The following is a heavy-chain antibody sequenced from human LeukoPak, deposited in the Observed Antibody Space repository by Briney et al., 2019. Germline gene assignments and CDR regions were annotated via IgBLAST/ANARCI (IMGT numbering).Heavy chain of an antibody. J-gene: IGHJ5*02. V-gene: IGHV4-34*01. Sequence: SETLSLTCAVYGGSFGGYYWSWIRQPPGKGLEWIGEINHSGSTNYNPSLKSRVTISVDTSKNQFSLKLSSVTAADTAVYYCARGGYCGGDCYSSYWFDPWGQGTLVTVSS. CDR2: INHSGST. CDR1: GGSFGGYY. CDR3: ARGGYCGGDCYSSYWFDP. D-gene: IGHD2-21*02.